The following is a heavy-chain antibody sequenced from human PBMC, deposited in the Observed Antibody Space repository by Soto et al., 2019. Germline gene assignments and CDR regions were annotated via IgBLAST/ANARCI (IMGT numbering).Heavy chain of an antibody. CDR2: IYYSGST. J-gene: IGHJ4*02. D-gene: IGHD3-22*01. CDR3: ARGRRYYYDNTGPYYFEH. V-gene: IGHV4-59*01. Sequence: SETLSLTCTVSGGSISSYYWSWIRQPPGNELEWIAYIYYSGSTNYNPSLKSRVTISVDTSKNQFSLKLTSVTAADTAVYYCARGRRYYYDNTGPYYFEHWGQGTLVTVSS. CDR1: GGSISSYY.